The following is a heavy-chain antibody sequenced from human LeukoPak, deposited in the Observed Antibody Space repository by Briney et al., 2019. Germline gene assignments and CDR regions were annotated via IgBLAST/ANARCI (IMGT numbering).Heavy chain of an antibody. CDR3: ARVGDYALKD. D-gene: IGHD3-16*01. CDR1: GGSISSYY. V-gene: IGHV4-4*07. CDR2: IYTSGIT. J-gene: IGHJ4*02. Sequence: SETLSLTCTVSGGSISSYYWSWIRQPAGKGLEWIGRIYTSGITNYNPSLKSRVTMSVDTSKNQCTLKLSSVTAADTAVYYCARVGDYALKDWGQGTLVTVSS.